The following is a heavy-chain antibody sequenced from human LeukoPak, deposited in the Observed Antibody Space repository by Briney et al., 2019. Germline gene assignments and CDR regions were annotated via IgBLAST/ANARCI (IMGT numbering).Heavy chain of an antibody. V-gene: IGHV3-9*03. J-gene: IGHJ3*02. CDR2: ISWNSGSI. CDR3: AKTMGSGWSDAFDI. CDR1: GFTFDDYA. Sequence: GRPLRLSCTAYGFTFDDYAMHWVRQAPWKGLEWVSGISWNSGSIGYADSVKGRFTISRDNAKNSLYLQMNSLRAEDMALYYCAKTMGSGWSDAFDIWGRGTMVTVSS. D-gene: IGHD6-19*01.